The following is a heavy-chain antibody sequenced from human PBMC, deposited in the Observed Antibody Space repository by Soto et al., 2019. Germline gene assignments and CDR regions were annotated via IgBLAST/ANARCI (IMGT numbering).Heavy chain of an antibody. Sequence: GGSLRLSCAASGFTFSSYWMSWVRQAPGKGLEWVANIKQDGSEKYYVDSVKGRFTISRDNAKNSLYLQMNSLRAEDTAVYYCASAYSSSSYYFDYWGQGTLVTVSS. D-gene: IGHD6-6*01. CDR2: IKQDGSEK. CDR3: ASAYSSSSYYFDY. CDR1: GFTFSSYW. V-gene: IGHV3-7*01. J-gene: IGHJ4*02.